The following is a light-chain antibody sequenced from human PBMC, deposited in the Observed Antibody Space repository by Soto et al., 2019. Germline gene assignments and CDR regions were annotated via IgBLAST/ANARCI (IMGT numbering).Light chain of an antibody. CDR1: QSLSTW. Sequence: DLQMTQSPSTLSASVGDRVTITCRASQSLSTWLAWYQQKPGKAPKLLIYDASSLESGVPSRFSGSGSGTEFTLTISSLQPDDFATYYCQQYNSDSHTFGQGTKLEIK. CDR3: QQYNSDSHT. V-gene: IGKV1-5*01. CDR2: DAS. J-gene: IGKJ2*01.